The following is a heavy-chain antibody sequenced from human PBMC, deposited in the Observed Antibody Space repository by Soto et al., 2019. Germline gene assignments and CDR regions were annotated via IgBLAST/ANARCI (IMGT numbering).Heavy chain of an antibody. D-gene: IGHD6-13*01. J-gene: IGHJ3*02. Sequence: GSLRLSCAASGFTFSRYAMHWVRQAPGKGLEWVAVISYDGSNKYYADSVKGRFTISRDNSKNTLYLQMNSLRAEDTAVYYCARDLAAAADAFDIWGQGTMVTVSS. CDR3: ARDLAAAADAFDI. CDR1: GFTFSRYA. V-gene: IGHV3-30-3*01. CDR2: ISYDGSNK.